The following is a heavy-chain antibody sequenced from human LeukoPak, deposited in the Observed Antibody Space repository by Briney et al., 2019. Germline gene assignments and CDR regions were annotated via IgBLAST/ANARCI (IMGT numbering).Heavy chain of an antibody. CDR3: AKHSGSYFIYYVDS. CDR2: ISGSAYNT. D-gene: IGHD1-26*01. CDR1: GSTFSSYG. Sequence: PGGSLRLSCAASGSTFSSYGMSWVRQAPGKGLEWVSTISGSAYNTYYADSVKGRFTVSRDNSANTLYLQMNSLRADDAALYYCAKHSGSYFIYYVDSWGQGTLVTVSS. J-gene: IGHJ4*02. V-gene: IGHV3-23*01.